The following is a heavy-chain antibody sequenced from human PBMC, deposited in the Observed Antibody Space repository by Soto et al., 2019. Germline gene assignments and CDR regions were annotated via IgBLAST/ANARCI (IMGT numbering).Heavy chain of an antibody. V-gene: IGHV3-53*01. CDR2: FYNTGFI. CDR3: ARHDWLDP. Sequence: GGSLRLSCAAPGFTVSVASMIWVRQAPGKGLEWVSLFYNTGFIHYADSVKGRFTISRDNSKNTLYLQMNSLRAEDTAVYFCARHDWLDPWGQGTLVTVSS. CDR1: GFTVSVAS. J-gene: IGHJ5*02.